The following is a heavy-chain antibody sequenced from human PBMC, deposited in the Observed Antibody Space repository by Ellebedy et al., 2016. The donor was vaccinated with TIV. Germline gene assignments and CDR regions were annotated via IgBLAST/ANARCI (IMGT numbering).Heavy chain of an antibody. CDR3: ATGTAAAGSAY. CDR1: GDSVSRGSYY. D-gene: IGHD6-13*01. V-gene: IGHV4-61*01. Sequence: MPSETLSLTCTVSGDSVSRGSYYWSWIRQPTGKGLEWIGYINYSGSTNHNPSLRSRVTISLDMSKNQLYLKVSSVTAADTAVYYCATGTAAAGSAYWGQGTLVTVSS. J-gene: IGHJ4*02. CDR2: INYSGST.